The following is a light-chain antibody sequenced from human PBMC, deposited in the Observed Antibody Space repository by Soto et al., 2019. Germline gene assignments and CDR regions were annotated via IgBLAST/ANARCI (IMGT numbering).Light chain of an antibody. V-gene: IGLV1-40*01. CDR2: GNS. CDR1: SSNIGAGFD. Sequence: QSVLTQPPSVSGAPGQRVTISCTGSSSNIGAGFDVHWYHQIAGTAPKLLIYGNSNRPSGVPDRFSGSKSGTSASLAINGLRAEDEAHYYCQSYDNSLSGSGVFGGGTKVTVL. J-gene: IGLJ3*02. CDR3: QSYDNSLSGSGV.